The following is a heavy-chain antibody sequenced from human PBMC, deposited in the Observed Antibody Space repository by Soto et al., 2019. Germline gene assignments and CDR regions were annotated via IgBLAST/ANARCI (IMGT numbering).Heavy chain of an antibody. CDR3: AKVKYDSSGYYRNFYY. Sequence: QVQLVQSGADVKKPGSSVKFSCKASGGTFSSYAISWVRQAPGQGLEWVGGIIPRFGTANYAQKFQGRVTITADESTSTVYMELSSLRSEDTAMYYCAKVKYDSSGYYRNFYYWGQGALGTVSS. V-gene: IGHV1-69*01. D-gene: IGHD3-22*01. CDR1: GGTFSSYA. J-gene: IGHJ4*02. CDR2: IIPRFGTA.